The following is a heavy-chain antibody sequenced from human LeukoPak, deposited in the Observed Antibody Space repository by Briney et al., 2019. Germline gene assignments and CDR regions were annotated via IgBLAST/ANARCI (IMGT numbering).Heavy chain of an antibody. Sequence: ASVTVSCKASGYTFTGYGISWVRQAPGQGLEWMGWISTYNGDTNYAQNLQGRLTMTTDTSTNTVYMELSSLKSDDTAVYYCARDWYCSGGSCIDLFDYWGQGILVTVSS. CDR2: ISTYNGDT. D-gene: IGHD2-15*01. CDR3: ARDWYCSGGSCIDLFDY. J-gene: IGHJ4*02. V-gene: IGHV1-18*01. CDR1: GYTFTGYG.